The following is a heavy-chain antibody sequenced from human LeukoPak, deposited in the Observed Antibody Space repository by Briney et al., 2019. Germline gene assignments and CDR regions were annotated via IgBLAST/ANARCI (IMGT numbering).Heavy chain of an antibody. CDR1: GYTFSSYG. CDR2: ISAYNGNT. CDR3: ARGGEFYDFWSGYPNPTYYYYMDV. D-gene: IGHD3-3*01. V-gene: IGHV1-18*01. Sequence: ASVQVSCKASGYTFSSYGISWVRQAPGQGLEWMGWISAYNGNTNYAQKLQGRVTMTTDTSTSTAYMELRGLRSDDTAVYYCARGGEFYDFWSGYPNPTYYYYMDVWGKGTTVTVSS. J-gene: IGHJ6*03.